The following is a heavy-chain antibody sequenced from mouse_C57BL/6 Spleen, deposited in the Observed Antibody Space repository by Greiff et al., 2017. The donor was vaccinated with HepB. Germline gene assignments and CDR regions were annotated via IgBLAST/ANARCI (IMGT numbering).Heavy chain of an antibody. CDR2: ISYDGSN. V-gene: IGHV3-6*01. J-gene: IGHJ3*01. D-gene: IGHD1-1*01. Sequence: VQLQQSGPGLVKPSQSLSLTCSVTGYSITSGYYWNWIRQFPGNKLEWMGYISYDGSNNYNPSLKNRISITRDTSKNQFFLKLNSVTTEDTATYYCARDYYGSRSWFADWGQGTLVTVSA. CDR1: GYSITSGYY. CDR3: ARDYYGSRSWFAD.